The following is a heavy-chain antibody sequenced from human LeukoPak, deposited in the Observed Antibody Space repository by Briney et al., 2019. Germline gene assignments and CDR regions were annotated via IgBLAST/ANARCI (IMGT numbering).Heavy chain of an antibody. CDR1: GGSISSSNW. CDR3: ARTLSSSSGPYYYYYMDV. Sequence: PSETLSLTCAVSGGSISSSNWWSWVRPPPGKGLEWIGEIYHSGSTYYNPSLKSRVTISVDRSKNQFSLKLSSVTAADTAVYYCARTLSSSSGPYYYYYMDVWGKGTTVTVSS. D-gene: IGHD6-13*01. V-gene: IGHV4-4*02. J-gene: IGHJ6*03. CDR2: IYHSGST.